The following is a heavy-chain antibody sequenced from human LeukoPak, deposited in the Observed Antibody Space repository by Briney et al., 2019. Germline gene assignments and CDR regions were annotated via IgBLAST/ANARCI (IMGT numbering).Heavy chain of an antibody. V-gene: IGHV3-7*01. Sequence: GGSLRLSCAASGFTFSSYWMSWVRQAPGKGLEWVANIKQDGSEKYYVDSVKGRFTISRDNAKNSLFLQMNSLRAEDTAVYYCARGRGPSGSYSLGYDAFDIWGQGTMVTVSS. J-gene: IGHJ3*02. D-gene: IGHD1-26*01. CDR3: ARGRGPSGSYSLGYDAFDI. CDR2: IKQDGSEK. CDR1: GFTFSSYW.